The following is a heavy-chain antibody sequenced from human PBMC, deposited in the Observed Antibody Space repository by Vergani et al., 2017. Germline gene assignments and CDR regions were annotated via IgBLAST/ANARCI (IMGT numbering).Heavy chain of an antibody. V-gene: IGHV1-2*02. Sequence: QVQLVQSGAEVKKPGASVKVSCKASGYTFTGYYLHWVRQAPGQGLEWMGWINPNRGGPNYAQKFQGRVTMTRDTSISTAYMELSRLRTDDTAVYYCARDPPLAYCGGDCYRSDYWYFDLWGRGTLVTVSS. CDR3: ARDPPLAYCGGDCYRSDYWYFDL. CDR1: GYTFTGYY. D-gene: IGHD2-21*01. CDR2: INPNRGGP. J-gene: IGHJ2*01.